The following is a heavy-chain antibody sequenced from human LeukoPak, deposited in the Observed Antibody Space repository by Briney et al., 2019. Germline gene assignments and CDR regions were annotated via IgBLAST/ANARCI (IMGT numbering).Heavy chain of an antibody. Sequence: PGGSLRLSCAAPGFTFSSYEMNWVRQAPGKGLEWVSYITSSGSTIYYADSVKGRFTISRDNAKNSLYLQMNSLRAEDTAVYYCAREPLGIAAAVGDYWGQGTLVTVSS. V-gene: IGHV3-48*03. J-gene: IGHJ4*02. CDR3: AREPLGIAAAVGDY. CDR1: GFTFSSYE. CDR2: ITSSGSTI. D-gene: IGHD6-13*01.